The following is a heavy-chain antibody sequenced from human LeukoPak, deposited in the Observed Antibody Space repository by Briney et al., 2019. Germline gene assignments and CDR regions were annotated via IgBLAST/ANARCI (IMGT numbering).Heavy chain of an antibody. CDR1: GFTFSSYA. D-gene: IGHD1-26*01. V-gene: IGHV3-23*01. Sequence: PGGSLRLSCAASGFTFSSYAMSWVRQAPGKGLEWVSAISGSGGSTYYADSVKGRFTISRDNSKNTLYLQMNSLRAEDTAVYCCAKNPSGSYLNWFDPWGQGTLVTVSS. CDR3: AKNPSGSYLNWFDP. J-gene: IGHJ5*02. CDR2: ISGSGGST.